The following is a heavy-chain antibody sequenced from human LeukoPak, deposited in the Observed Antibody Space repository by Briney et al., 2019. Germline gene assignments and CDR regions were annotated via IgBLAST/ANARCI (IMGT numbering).Heavy chain of an antibody. D-gene: IGHD3-16*02. CDR3: ARKTYYDYVWGSYRPNWFDP. Sequence: GGSLRLSCAASGFTFSSYEMNWVRQAPGKGLEWVSYISSSGSTIYYADSVKGRFTISRDNSRNTLYLQMNSLRAEDTAVYYCARKTYYDYVWGSYRPNWFDPWGQGTLVTVSS. CDR2: ISSSGSTI. J-gene: IGHJ5*02. V-gene: IGHV3-48*03. CDR1: GFTFSSYE.